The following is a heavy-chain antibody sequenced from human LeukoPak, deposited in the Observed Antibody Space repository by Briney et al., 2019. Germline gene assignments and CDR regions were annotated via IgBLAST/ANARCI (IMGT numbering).Heavy chain of an antibody. CDR3: ARLGIIAARPYYYYMDV. D-gene: IGHD6-6*01. CDR1: GGSFSGYY. V-gene: IGHV4-34*01. CDR2: INHSGST. Sequence: SETLSLTCAVYGGSFSGYYWSWIRQPPGKGLEWIGEINHSGSTNYNPSLKSRVTISVDTSKNQFSLKLSSVTAADTAVYYCARLGIIAARPYYYYMDVWGKGTTVTVSS. J-gene: IGHJ6*03.